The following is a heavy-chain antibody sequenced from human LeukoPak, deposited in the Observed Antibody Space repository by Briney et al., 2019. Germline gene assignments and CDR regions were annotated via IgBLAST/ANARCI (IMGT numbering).Heavy chain of an antibody. D-gene: IGHD3-10*01. CDR2: LYPSGSS. Sequence: PSETLSLTCTVSGASISPYYWNWIRQPAGKGLEWIGRLYPSGSSDYNPSLKSRVTMSVDTSRNQFSLRVTSMTAADTAIYYCARDLSGSLYFDYWGQGILVTVSA. CDR3: ARDLSGSLYFDY. V-gene: IGHV4-4*07. J-gene: IGHJ4*02. CDR1: GASISPYY.